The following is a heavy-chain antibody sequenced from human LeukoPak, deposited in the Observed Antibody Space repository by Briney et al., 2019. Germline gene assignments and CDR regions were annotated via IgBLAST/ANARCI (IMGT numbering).Heavy chain of an antibody. CDR3: AREGTAMGNWFDP. CDR2: IYYSGST. V-gene: IGHV4-59*01. D-gene: IGHD5-18*01. J-gene: IGHJ5*02. CDR1: GGSMSSYF. Sequence: SETLSLTCTVSGGSMSSYFWSWIRQPPGKGLEWIGYIYYSGSTNYNPSLKSRVTVSVDTSKNQFSLKLSSVTAADTAVYYCAREGTAMGNWFDPWGQGTLVTVSS.